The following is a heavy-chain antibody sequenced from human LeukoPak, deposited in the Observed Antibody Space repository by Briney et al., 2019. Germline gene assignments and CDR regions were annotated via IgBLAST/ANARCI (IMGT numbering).Heavy chain of an antibody. Sequence: GRSLRLSCAASGFTFSSYGMHWVRQALGKGLEWVAVISYDGSNKYYADSVKGRFTISRDNSKNTLYLQMNSLRAEDTAVYYCAKAGSESPYYFDYWGQGTLVTVSS. D-gene: IGHD5-12*01. CDR1: GFTFSSYG. CDR3: AKAGSESPYYFDY. J-gene: IGHJ4*02. CDR2: ISYDGSNK. V-gene: IGHV3-30*18.